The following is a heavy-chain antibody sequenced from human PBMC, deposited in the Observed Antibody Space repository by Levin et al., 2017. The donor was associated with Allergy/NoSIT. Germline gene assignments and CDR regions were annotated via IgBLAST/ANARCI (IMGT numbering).Heavy chain of an antibody. CDR1: GYTFTGYY. D-gene: IGHD3-10*01. CDR3: ARDGSSFGELSVWANWFDP. J-gene: IGHJ5*02. V-gene: IGHV1-2*02. Sequence: GESLKISCKASGYTFTGYYMHWVRQAPGQGLEWMGWINPNSGGTNYAQKFQGRVTMTRDTSISTAYMELSRLRSDDTAVYYCARDGSSFGELSVWANWFDPWGQGTLVTVSS. CDR2: INPNSGGT.